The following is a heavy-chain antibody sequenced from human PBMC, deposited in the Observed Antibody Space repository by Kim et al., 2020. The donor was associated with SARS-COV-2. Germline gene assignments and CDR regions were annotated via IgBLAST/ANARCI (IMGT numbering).Heavy chain of an antibody. D-gene: IGHD6-13*01. Sequence: YYADSVKGRFTISRDNSKNTLYLQMNSLRAEDTAVYYCAKDTYFGYSTDYWGQGTLVTVSS. J-gene: IGHJ4*02. V-gene: IGHV3-23*01. CDR3: AKDTYFGYSTDY.